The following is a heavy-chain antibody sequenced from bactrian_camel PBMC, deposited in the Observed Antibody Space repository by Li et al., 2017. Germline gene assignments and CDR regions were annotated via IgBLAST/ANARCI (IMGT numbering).Heavy chain of an antibody. Sequence: HVQLVESGGGSVQAGGSLNLSCLASGSSLCMGWFRQAPGKEREGVAIIYFSSAGTTYYDDSVKGRFTISRDRAKSTLYLQMNSLKPEDTATYYCAAQRAIDDCRYEYNYWGKGTQVTVS. V-gene: IGHV3S53*01. CDR3: AAQRAIDDCRYEYNY. CDR1: GSSLC. CDR2: IYFSSAGTT. J-gene: IGHJ4*01. D-gene: IGHD4*01.